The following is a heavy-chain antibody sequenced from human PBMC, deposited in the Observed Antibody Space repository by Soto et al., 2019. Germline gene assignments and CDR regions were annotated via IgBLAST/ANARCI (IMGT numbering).Heavy chain of an antibody. D-gene: IGHD1-20*01. Sequence: SETLSLTCAVYGGSFSGYYGSWIRQPPGKGLEWIGEINHSGITNYNPSLKSRVTISVDMSKNQFSLKLRSVTASDTAMYYCASHNWPGAFDIWGQGTMVTVSS. V-gene: IGHV4-34*01. CDR1: GGSFSGYY. CDR3: ASHNWPGAFDI. J-gene: IGHJ3*02. CDR2: INHSGIT.